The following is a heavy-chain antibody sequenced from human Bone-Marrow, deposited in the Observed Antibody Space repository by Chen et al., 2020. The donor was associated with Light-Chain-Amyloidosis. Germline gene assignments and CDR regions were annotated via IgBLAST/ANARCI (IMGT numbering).Heavy chain of an antibody. CDR3: ARVSFERGGPARPPGDS. V-gene: IGHV3-30-3*01. CDR1: GFTFSNYG. Sequence: QVQLVESGGGVVQPGRSLRLSCAASGFTFSNYGMHWVRQTPGKGLEWVAVLSYDGHSKYYADSVKGRFTISRDSSKNTLYLQMNSLRAEDTAVYYCARVSFERGGPARPPGDSWGQGTLVTVSS. D-gene: IGHD6-6*01. CDR2: LSYDGHSK. J-gene: IGHJ4*02.